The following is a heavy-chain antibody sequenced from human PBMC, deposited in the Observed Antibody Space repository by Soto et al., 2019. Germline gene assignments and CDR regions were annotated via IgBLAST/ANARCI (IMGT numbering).Heavy chain of an antibody. CDR2: IKPDGSEK. D-gene: IGHD3-10*01. V-gene: IGHV3-7*04. CDR1: RFTFSSFR. J-gene: IGHJ4*02. Sequence: EVQLVESGGGLVQPGGSLRLSCTASRFTFSSFRMNWVRQAPGKGLEWVGNIKPDGSEKNYVDSVMGRFTISRDNAKNSLYLQMNSLRAEDTAVYYCARAGGGLDYWGQGTLVTVSS. CDR3: ARAGGGLDY.